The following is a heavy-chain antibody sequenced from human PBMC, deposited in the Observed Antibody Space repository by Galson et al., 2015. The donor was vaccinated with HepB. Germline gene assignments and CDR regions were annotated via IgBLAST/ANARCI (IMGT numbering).Heavy chain of an antibody. CDR1: GFTFSNAW. Sequence: SLRLSCAASGFTFSNAWMSWVRQAPGKGLEWVGRIKSKIDGGTTDYTAPVKGRFTISRDDSKNTLYLQMNSLKTEDTAVYYCTTYPLLRSGAFDIWGQGTMVTVSS. V-gene: IGHV3-15*01. CDR3: TTYPLLRSGAFDI. CDR2: IKSKIDGGTT. J-gene: IGHJ3*02. D-gene: IGHD3-16*01.